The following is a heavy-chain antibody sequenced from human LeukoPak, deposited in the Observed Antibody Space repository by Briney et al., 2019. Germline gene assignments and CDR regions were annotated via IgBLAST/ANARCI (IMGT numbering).Heavy chain of an antibody. CDR3: ARGLGSGSYYGY. CDR1: GYTFTTYY. V-gene: IGHV1-46*01. Sequence: ASVKVSCKASGYTFTTYYMHWVRQAPGQGLECMGIINPSGASTTYAQKFQGRVTMTRDTSTSTVYMELSSLRSEDTAVYYCARGLGSGSYYGYWGQGTLVTVSS. D-gene: IGHD1-26*01. CDR2: INPSGAST. J-gene: IGHJ4*02.